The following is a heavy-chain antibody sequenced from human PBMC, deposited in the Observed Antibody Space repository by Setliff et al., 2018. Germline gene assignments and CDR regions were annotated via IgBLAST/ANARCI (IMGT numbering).Heavy chain of an antibody. CDR2: IIPMFGT. J-gene: IGHJ6*03. Sequence: GASVKVSCKASGGTFSSYVISWVREAPGQGLEWMGGIIPMFGTNYAQKFQGRVTITAGESTSTAYMELSSLGSEDTAVYYCAGGQPLVRKYYYYMDVWGKGTTVTVSS. V-gene: IGHV1-69*13. CDR1: GGTFSSYV. CDR3: AGGQPLVRKYYYYMDV. D-gene: IGHD3-10*01.